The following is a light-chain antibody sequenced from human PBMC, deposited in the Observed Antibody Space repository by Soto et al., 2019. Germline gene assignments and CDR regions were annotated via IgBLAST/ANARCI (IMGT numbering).Light chain of an antibody. CDR3: QQYNSYSPT. J-gene: IGKJ1*01. CDR2: KAS. Sequence: DIQMTQSPSTLSGSVGDRVTITCRASQTISSWLAWYQQKPGKAPKLLIYKASSFQSGVPSRFSGSGSGTDFTLTISSLHPDDFATYYCQQYNSYSPTFGQGTRVEIK. CDR1: QTISSW. V-gene: IGKV1-5*03.